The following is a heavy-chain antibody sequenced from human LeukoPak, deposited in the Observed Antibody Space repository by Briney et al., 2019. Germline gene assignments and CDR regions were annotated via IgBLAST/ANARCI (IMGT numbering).Heavy chain of an antibody. D-gene: IGHD3-22*01. CDR1: GFTFSSYA. Sequence: GGSLRLSCAASGFTFSSYAMSWVRQAPGKGLEWVSAISGSGGSTYYADSVKGRFTISRDNSKNTLYLQMNSLRAEDTAVYYCAKDQHYYDSRDAFDIWGQGTMVTVPS. CDR2: ISGSGGST. J-gene: IGHJ3*02. V-gene: IGHV3-23*01. CDR3: AKDQHYYDSRDAFDI.